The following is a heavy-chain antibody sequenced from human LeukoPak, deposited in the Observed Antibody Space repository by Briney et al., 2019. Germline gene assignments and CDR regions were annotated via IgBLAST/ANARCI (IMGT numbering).Heavy chain of an antibody. J-gene: IGHJ4*02. CDR2: IKLDVSET. V-gene: IGHV3-7*01. Sequence: GGSLRLSCVVSGFTSSSFWMTWVRQAPGKGLEWVANIKLDVSETYYVDSVRGRFTISRDNAKNSLYLQMNSLRAEDTAVYYCASRILTGTTHWGQGTLVTVSS. D-gene: IGHD1-7*01. CDR3: ASRILTGTTH. CDR1: GFTSSSFW.